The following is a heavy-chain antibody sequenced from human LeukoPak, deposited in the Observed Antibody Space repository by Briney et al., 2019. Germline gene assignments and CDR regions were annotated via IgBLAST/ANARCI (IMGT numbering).Heavy chain of an antibody. J-gene: IGHJ4*02. Sequence: SETLSLTCAVYGGSFSGYYWSWIRQPPGKGLEWIGEINHSGSTNYNPSLKSRVTISVDTSKNQFSLKLSSVTAADTAVYYCASLAVAATKNFDYWGQGTLVTFSS. D-gene: IGHD2-15*01. CDR1: GGSFSGYY. CDR3: ASLAVAATKNFDY. CDR2: INHSGST. V-gene: IGHV4-34*01.